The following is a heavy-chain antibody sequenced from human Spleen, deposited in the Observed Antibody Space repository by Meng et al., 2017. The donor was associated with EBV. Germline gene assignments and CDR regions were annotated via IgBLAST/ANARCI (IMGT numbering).Heavy chain of an antibody. D-gene: IGHD3-10*01. CDR1: GGPFRNYA. Sequence: QAELVQSAAEVKKPGSSVKVSCKTSGGPFRNYAISWVRQAPGQGLEWLGGFLPTLGAPNYAQKFHGRVSITADESTSTHYMDLGSLRSEDTAVYYCASESGRGYTPDYWGQGTLVTVSS. V-gene: IGHV1-69*01. J-gene: IGHJ4*02. CDR2: FLPTLGAP. CDR3: ASESGRGYTPDY.